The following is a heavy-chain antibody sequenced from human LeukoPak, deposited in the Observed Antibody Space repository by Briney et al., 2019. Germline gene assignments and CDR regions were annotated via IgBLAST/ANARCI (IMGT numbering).Heavy chain of an antibody. Sequence: GASVKVSCKASGGTFSSYAISWVRQAPGQGLEWMGGIIPIFGTANYAQKFQGRVTITADESTSTAYMELSSLRSEDTAVHYCARDCGGNCDDAFDIWGQGTMVTVSS. J-gene: IGHJ3*02. CDR1: GGTFSSYA. V-gene: IGHV1-69*13. D-gene: IGHD4-23*01. CDR2: IIPIFGTA. CDR3: ARDCGGNCDDAFDI.